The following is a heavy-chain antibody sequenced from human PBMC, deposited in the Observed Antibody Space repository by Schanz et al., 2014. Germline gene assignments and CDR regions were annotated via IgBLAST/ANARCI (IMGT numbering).Heavy chain of an antibody. CDR1: GGTFSSFG. CDR3: ARDRLECGAECYSVEVFEI. CDR2: IIPSLGLA. Sequence: QVQLVQSWAEVKGPGASVKVSCKASGGTFSSFGINWVRQAPGQGLEWMGRIIPSLGLAKYEQKFQDKVTITADTSTTTAYMELSGLRSEDTAVYYCARDRLECGAECYSVEVFEIWGQGTLVTVSS. J-gene: IGHJ4*02. V-gene: IGHV1-69*04. D-gene: IGHD2-21*01.